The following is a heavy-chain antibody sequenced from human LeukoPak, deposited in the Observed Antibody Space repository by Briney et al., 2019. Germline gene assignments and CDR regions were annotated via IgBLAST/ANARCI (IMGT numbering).Heavy chain of an antibody. Sequence: GGSLRLSCAASGFTFSSYDMHWVRQATGKGLEWVSAIGTAGDTYYPGSVKGRFTISRENAKNSLYLQMNSLRAGDTAVYYCARAPGIAVAGSYWDFDLWGRGTLVTVSS. CDR1: GFTFSSYD. J-gene: IGHJ2*01. CDR2: IGTAGDT. D-gene: IGHD6-19*01. CDR3: ARAPGIAVAGSYWDFDL. V-gene: IGHV3-13*04.